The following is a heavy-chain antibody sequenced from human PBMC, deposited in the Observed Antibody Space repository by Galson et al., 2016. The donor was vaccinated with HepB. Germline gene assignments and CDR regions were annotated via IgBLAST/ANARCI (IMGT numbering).Heavy chain of an antibody. D-gene: IGHD6-6*01. Sequence: SVKVSCKASGYTFTSYDIHWVRQATGQGLEWMGWMNPNSGNTGYAQKFQGRVTLTRSTPKSTVYMELSNLRSEDMAMYYCARVEYASSTGANRFDYWGQGTLRTVSS. V-gene: IGHV1-8*02. J-gene: IGHJ4*02. CDR3: ARVEYASSTGANRFDY. CDR1: GYTFTSYD. CDR2: MNPNSGNT.